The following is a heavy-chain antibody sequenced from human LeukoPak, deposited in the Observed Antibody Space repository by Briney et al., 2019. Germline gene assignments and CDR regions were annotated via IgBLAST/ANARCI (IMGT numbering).Heavy chain of an antibody. J-gene: IGHJ4*02. CDR2: ISYDGSNK. Sequence: PGRSLRLSCAASGFTFSSYGMHWVRQAPGKGLEWVAVISYDGSNKYYADSVKGRFTISRDNSKNTLYLQMNSLRAEDTAVYYCAKVRGTYSSSCPDYWGQGILVTVSS. CDR1: GFTFSSYG. V-gene: IGHV3-30*18. CDR3: AKVRGTYSSSCPDY. D-gene: IGHD6-13*01.